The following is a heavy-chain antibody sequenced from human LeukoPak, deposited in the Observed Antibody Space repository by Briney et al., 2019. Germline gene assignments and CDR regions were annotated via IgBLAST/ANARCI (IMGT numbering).Heavy chain of an antibody. D-gene: IGHD6-13*01. CDR1: GFTFDDYA. CDR2: ISWNSGSI. J-gene: IGHJ6*02. Sequence: PGRSLRLSCAASGFTFDDYAMHWVRQAPGKGLEWVSGISWNSGSIGYADSVKGRFTISRDNAKNSLYLQMNSLRAEDTALYYCAKDIAIGGIAAADGMDVWGQGTTVTVSS. V-gene: IGHV3-9*01. CDR3: AKDIAIGGIAAADGMDV.